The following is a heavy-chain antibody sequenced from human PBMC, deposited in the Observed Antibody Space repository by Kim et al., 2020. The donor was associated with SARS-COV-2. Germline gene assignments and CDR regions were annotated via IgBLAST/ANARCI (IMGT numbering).Heavy chain of an antibody. J-gene: IGHJ6*02. D-gene: IGHD3-3*01. Sequence: SVKVSCKASGGTFSSYAISWVRQAPGQGLEWMGGIIPIFGTANYAQKFQGRVTITADESTSTAYMELSSLRSEDTAVYYCARGGGLRFLEWFYYYGMDVWGQGTTVTVSS. V-gene: IGHV1-69*13. CDR3: ARGGGLRFLEWFYYYGMDV. CDR2: IIPIFGTA. CDR1: GGTFSSYA.